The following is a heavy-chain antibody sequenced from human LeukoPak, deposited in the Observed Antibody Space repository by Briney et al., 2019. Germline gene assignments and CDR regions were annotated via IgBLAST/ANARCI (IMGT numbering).Heavy chain of an antibody. Sequence: PGGSLRLSCAASGFTFSSYAMSWVRQAPGKGLEWVSAISSSGGSTYYADSVKGRFTISRDNSKNTLYLQMNSLRAEDTAVYYCAKDRGGITMIVVVITTVFDYWGQGTLVTVFS. CDR3: AKDRGGITMIVVVITTVFDY. CDR2: ISSSGGST. CDR1: GFTFSSYA. D-gene: IGHD3-22*01. V-gene: IGHV3-23*01. J-gene: IGHJ4*02.